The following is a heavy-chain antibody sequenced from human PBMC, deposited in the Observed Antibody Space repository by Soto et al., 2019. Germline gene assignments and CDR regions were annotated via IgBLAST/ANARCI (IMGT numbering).Heavy chain of an antibody. J-gene: IGHJ5*02. CDR2: INHSGST. CDR1: GGSFSGYY. D-gene: IGHD6-19*01. Sequence: SETLSLTCAVYGGSFSGYYWSWIRQPPGKGLEWIGEINHSGSTNYNPSLKSRVTISVDTSKNQFSLKLSSVTAADTAVYYCAREGAVAGMRWALNWFDPWGQGTLVTVSS. V-gene: IGHV4-34*01. CDR3: AREGAVAGMRWALNWFDP.